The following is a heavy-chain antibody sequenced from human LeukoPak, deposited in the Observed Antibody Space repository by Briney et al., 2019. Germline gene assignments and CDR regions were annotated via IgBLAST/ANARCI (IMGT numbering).Heavy chain of an antibody. CDR3: ARQKDFWSGYYDHYYYMDV. D-gene: IGHD3-3*01. Sequence: GESLKISCKGSGYSFTSYWIGWVRQMPGKGLEWMGIIYPGDSDTRYSPSFQGQVTISADKSISTAYLQWSSLKASDTAMYYCARQKDFWSGYYDHYYYMDVWGKETTVTVSS. CDR2: IYPGDSDT. CDR1: GYSFTSYW. V-gene: IGHV5-51*01. J-gene: IGHJ6*03.